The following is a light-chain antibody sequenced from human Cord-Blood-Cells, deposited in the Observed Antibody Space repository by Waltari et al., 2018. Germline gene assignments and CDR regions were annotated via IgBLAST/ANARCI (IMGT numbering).Light chain of an antibody. CDR2: GAS. V-gene: IGKV3-15*01. Sequence: EIVMTQPPATLSVSPGDRATLSCTASQSVSSYFAWYQQKPGQAPRLLIYGASTRASGIQARFSGSGSGTEFPLTSSSLQCEDFAVYYCQQYNNWAGTCGQGTKVEIK. CDR3: QQYNNWAGT. J-gene: IGKJ1*01. CDR1: QSVSSY.